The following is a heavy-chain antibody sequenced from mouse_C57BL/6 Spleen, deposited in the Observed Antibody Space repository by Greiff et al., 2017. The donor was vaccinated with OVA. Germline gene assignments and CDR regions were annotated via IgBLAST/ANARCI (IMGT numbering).Heavy chain of an antibody. V-gene: IGHV1-69*01. D-gene: IGHD1-1*01. CDR3: ARATTGRFDT. J-gene: IGHJ2*01. Sequence: QVQLQQPGAELVMPGASVKLSCKASGYTFTSYWMHWVKQRPGQGLEWIGEIDPSDSYTNYNQKFKGKSTLTVDKSSSTAYMQLSSLTSEDSAVYNGARATTGRFDTRGQGTTLTVSS. CDR2: IDPSDSYT. CDR1: GYTFTSYW.